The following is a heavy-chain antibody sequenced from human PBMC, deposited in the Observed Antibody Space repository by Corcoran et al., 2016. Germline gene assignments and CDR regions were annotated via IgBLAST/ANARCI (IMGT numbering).Heavy chain of an antibody. Sequence: QVQLQESGPGLVKPSETLSLTCTVSGGSISSYYWSWIRQPPGKGLEWIGYIYYSGSTNYNPSLKSRVTISVDTSKNQFSLKLSSVTAADTAVYYCARTTNPTTFDYWGQGTLVTVSS. J-gene: IGHJ4*02. CDR3: ARTTNPTTFDY. D-gene: IGHD1-1*01. CDR1: GGSISSYY. CDR2: IYYSGST. V-gene: IGHV4-59*01.